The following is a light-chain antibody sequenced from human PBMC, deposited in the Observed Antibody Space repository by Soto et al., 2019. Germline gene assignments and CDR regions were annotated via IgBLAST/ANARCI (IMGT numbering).Light chain of an antibody. V-gene: IGKV1-5*03. Sequence: DIQMTQSPSTLSASVGDRVTITCRASQSISNWVAWYQHKAGTAPKVLIYKATNLQSGVPSRFSGSGFGTEFSLTINSLQPDDFANYYCQQYHSDPFAFGQWTILDIK. CDR3: QQYHSDPFA. CDR2: KAT. CDR1: QSISNW. J-gene: IGKJ2*01.